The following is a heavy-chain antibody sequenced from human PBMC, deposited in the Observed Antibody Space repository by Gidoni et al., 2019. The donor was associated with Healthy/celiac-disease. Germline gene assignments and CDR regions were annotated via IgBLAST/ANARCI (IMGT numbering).Heavy chain of an antibody. CDR1: GGPISSGGYY. CDR3: ARFLRERIKYYFDY. CDR2: IYYSGST. Sequence: QVQLQESGPGLVKPSQTLSLTCTVPGGPISSGGYYWSWIRQHPGKGLEWIGYIYYSGSTYYNPSLKSRVTISVDTSKNHFSLKLSSVTAADTAVYYCARFLRERIKYYFDYWGQGTLVTVSS. V-gene: IGHV4-31*03. J-gene: IGHJ4*02.